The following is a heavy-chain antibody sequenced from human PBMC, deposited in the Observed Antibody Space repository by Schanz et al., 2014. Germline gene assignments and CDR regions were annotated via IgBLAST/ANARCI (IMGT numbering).Heavy chain of an antibody. J-gene: IGHJ5*02. Sequence: EVQLVESGGGLVQPGGSMRLSCAASGFTFSGFWMTWVRQAPGKGLEWVSALSEGGGGTHYADSVRGRFTISSDSSKNTLYLQMSSLRADDTAVYYCAKAADWTVTQFDPWGQGTLVTVSS. D-gene: IGHD4-4*01. CDR2: LSEGGGGT. CDR3: AKAADWTVTQFDP. V-gene: IGHV3-23*04. CDR1: GFTFSGFW.